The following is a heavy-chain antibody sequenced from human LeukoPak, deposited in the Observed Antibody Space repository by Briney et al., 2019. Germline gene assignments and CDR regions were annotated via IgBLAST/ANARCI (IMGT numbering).Heavy chain of an antibody. CDR3: ARGFTYFDS. Sequence: PGGSLRLSCAASRFTFSSYEMNWVRQAPGKGLEWVSYISTSGSIIYYADSVEGRFTISRDNAKNSLYLQMNSLRAEDTAVYYCARGFTYFDSWGQGTLVTVSS. D-gene: IGHD3-10*01. J-gene: IGHJ4*02. CDR1: RFTFSSYE. V-gene: IGHV3-48*03. CDR2: ISTSGSII.